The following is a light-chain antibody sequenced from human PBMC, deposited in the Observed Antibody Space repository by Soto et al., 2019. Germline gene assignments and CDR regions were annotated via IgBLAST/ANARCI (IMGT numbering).Light chain of an antibody. CDR1: SSDVGTYNY. Sequence: QSALTQPTSVSGSPGQSITISCTGSSSDVGTYNYVSWFQQNPGKAPKLMIYDVNSRPSGVSDRFSGSKSGNTASLTISGLQTEDEAEYYCISYTSSNTRVFGGGTKLTVL. CDR3: ISYTSSNTRV. J-gene: IGLJ3*02. CDR2: DVN. V-gene: IGLV2-14*03.